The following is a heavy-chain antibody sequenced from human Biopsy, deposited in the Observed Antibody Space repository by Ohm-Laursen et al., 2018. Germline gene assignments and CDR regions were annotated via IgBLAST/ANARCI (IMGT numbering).Heavy chain of an antibody. CDR2: INPNSGAT. J-gene: IGHJ4*02. Sequence: SVKVSCKASGYTFTDYYIHWVRQSPGQGLEWMGWINPNSGATNSAQKFRDRATLTRDTSISAVYIDLRRLKSDDAAIYYCARDRMTDVFGGPTRTDVFDSWGQGTPVTVSS. D-gene: IGHD3-10*01. CDR1: GYTFTDYY. CDR3: ARDRMTDVFGGPTRTDVFDS. V-gene: IGHV1-2*02.